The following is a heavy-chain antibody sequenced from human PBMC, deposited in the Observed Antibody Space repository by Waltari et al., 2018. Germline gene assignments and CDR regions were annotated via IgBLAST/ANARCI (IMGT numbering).Heavy chain of an antibody. J-gene: IGHJ3*02. D-gene: IGHD1-26*01. Sequence: QVQLVQSGAEVKKPGSSVKVSCKASGGTFSSYAISWVRQAPGQGLEWMGGIIPIFGTANYAQKFQGRVTITTDESTSTAYMELSSLRSEDTAVYYCARGGGSYPREYERDAFDIWGQGTMVIVSS. CDR2: IIPIFGTA. V-gene: IGHV1-69*05. CDR1: GGTFSSYA. CDR3: ARGGGSYPREYERDAFDI.